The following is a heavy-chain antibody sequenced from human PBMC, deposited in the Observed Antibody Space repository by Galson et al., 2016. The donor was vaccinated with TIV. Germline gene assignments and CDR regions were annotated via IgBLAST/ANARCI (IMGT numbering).Heavy chain of an antibody. D-gene: IGHD1-7*01. CDR3: AKWLGTSNS. Sequence: SLRLSCAASGFTFSSHWMTWVRQAPGKGLEWVANIKQDASEKYYGDSVKGRFTISRDNAKNSLYLQMSNLRVEDTAIYYCAKWLGTSNSWGQGTLVTVSS. CDR2: IKQDASEK. J-gene: IGHJ4*02. CDR1: GFTFSSHW. V-gene: IGHV3-7*03.